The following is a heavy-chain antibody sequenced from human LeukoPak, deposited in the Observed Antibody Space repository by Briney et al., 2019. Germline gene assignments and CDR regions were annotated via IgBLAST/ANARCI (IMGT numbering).Heavy chain of an antibody. CDR2: ISGYNGNI. CDR1: GYTFTRYG. J-gene: IGHJ4*02. Sequence: GASVNVSCKASGYTFTRYGISWVRQAPGQGLEWMGWISGYNGNIKYQQKLQGRVTMTTDTSTSTAYMELRSLRSDDTAVYYCARDCSGGSCYDGVDYWGQGTLVTVSS. CDR3: ARDCSGGSCYDGVDY. D-gene: IGHD2-15*01. V-gene: IGHV1-18*01.